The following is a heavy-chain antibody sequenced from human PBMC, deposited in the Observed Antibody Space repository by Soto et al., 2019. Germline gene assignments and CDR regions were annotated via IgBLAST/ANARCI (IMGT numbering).Heavy chain of an antibody. D-gene: IGHD3-3*01. V-gene: IGHV3-30*18. CDR2: ISYDGSNK. J-gene: IGHJ6*03. CDR3: AKEIRFSYYDFWSGFNYYMDV. Sequence: SLTLSCAASGFTFSRYGMHWVRQAPGKGLEWVAVISYDGSNKYYADSVKGRFTISRDNSKNTLYLQMNSLRAEDTAVYYCAKEIRFSYYDFWSGFNYYMDVWGKGTTVTVSS. CDR1: GFTFSRYG.